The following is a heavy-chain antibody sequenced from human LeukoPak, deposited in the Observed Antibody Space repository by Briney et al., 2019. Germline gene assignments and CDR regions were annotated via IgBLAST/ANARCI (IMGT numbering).Heavy chain of an antibody. Sequence: GGSLRLSCAASGFTFSRYGMHWGRQAPGKGLEWVAVISYDVSNTYYADSVKGRFTISRDNSKNMLYLQMNSLRAEDTAVYYCAKPYYYGSRSYMDCWGQGTLVTVSS. CDR2: ISYDVSNT. D-gene: IGHD3-10*01. J-gene: IGHJ4*02. CDR3: AKPYYYGSRSYMDC. V-gene: IGHV3-30*18. CDR1: GFTFSRYG.